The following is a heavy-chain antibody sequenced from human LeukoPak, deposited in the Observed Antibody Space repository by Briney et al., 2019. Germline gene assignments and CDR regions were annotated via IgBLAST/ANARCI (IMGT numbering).Heavy chain of an antibody. CDR2: IKKDGSET. J-gene: IGHJ4*02. V-gene: IGHV3-7*03. D-gene: IGHD5-12*01. Sequence: QPGGSLRLSCAASGFTFSTSWMSWVRHVPGKGLEWVANIKKDGSETYYVDSVKGRFTISRDNAKNSLYLQMNSLRAEDTAMYYCARGRYSGTTYYFDYWGQGTLVTVSS. CDR1: GFTFSTSW. CDR3: ARGRYSGTTYYFDY.